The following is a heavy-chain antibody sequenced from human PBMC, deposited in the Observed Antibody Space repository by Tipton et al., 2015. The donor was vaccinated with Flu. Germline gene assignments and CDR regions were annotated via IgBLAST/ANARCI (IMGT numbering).Heavy chain of an antibody. V-gene: IGHV4-38-2*01. CDR3: ARRDYSNYASEPKNWFNS. J-gene: IGHJ5*01. D-gene: IGHD4-11*01. Sequence: TLSLTCSVSGDSIGGGYCWGWIRQPPGKGLEWIGNVCQSGSTYYNPSLKSRLTISLARSKNQFSLRMTSVTAADAAVYHCARRDYSNYASEPKNWFNSWGQGTLVSVSS. CDR2: VCQSGST. CDR1: GDSIGGGYC.